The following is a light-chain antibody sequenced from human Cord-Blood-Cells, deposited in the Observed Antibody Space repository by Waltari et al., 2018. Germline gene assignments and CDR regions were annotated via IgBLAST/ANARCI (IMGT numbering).Light chain of an antibody. CDR1: QSVSSN. CDR2: GAS. CDR3: HQEYNWPLLT. J-gene: IGKJ4*01. V-gene: IGKV3-15*01. Sequence: EIVMTQSPATLSVSPGERATLSCRASQSVSSNLAWYQQKPGQAPRPLIYGASTRADGIPARVSGSWAGTKVTITISSLQVEDFAVYYCHQEYNWPLLTFGGGTKVEIK.